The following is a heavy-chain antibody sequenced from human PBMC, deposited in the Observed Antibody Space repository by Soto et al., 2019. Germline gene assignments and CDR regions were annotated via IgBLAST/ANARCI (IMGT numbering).Heavy chain of an antibody. CDR3: ATSRTRGGNTAVAH. CDR1: GLTFTNSA. D-gene: IGHD2-15*01. CDR2: IVVGSGDT. J-gene: IGHJ5*02. V-gene: IGHV1-58*01. Sequence: GASVKVSCKASGLTFTNSAVQWVRQARGQRLEWIGWIVVGSGDTKYAQKFQERVTIIRDMSTSTAYMELSSLKSEDTAVYYCATSRTRGGNTAVAHWGQGTPVTVSS.